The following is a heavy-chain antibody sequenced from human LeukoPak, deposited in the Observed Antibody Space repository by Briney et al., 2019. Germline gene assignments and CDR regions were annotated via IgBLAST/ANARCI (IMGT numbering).Heavy chain of an antibody. CDR3: AREAIAVAGTHAFDI. Sequence: PGGSLRLSCAASGFTFSSYGMHWVRQAPGKGLERVAVIWYDGSNKYYADSVKGRFTISRDNSKNTLYLQMNSLRAEDTAVYYCAREAIAVAGTHAFDIWGQGTMVTVSS. J-gene: IGHJ3*02. V-gene: IGHV3-33*01. CDR1: GFTFSSYG. CDR2: IWYDGSNK. D-gene: IGHD6-19*01.